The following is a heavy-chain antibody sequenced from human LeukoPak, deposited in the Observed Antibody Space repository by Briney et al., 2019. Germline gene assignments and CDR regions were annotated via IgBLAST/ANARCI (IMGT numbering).Heavy chain of an antibody. V-gene: IGHV4-59*01. CDR3: ARGLYCSNSSCYTSNWFDP. CDR1: GGSISSNY. CDR2: IYYSGST. J-gene: IGHJ5*02. D-gene: IGHD2-2*02. Sequence: SETLSLTCTVSGGSISSNYWTWIRQPPGEGLEWIGHIYYSGSTNYNPSLKSRVTISVDTSKNQFSLKLSSVTAADTAVYYCARGLYCSNSSCYTSNWFDPWGQGTLVTVSS.